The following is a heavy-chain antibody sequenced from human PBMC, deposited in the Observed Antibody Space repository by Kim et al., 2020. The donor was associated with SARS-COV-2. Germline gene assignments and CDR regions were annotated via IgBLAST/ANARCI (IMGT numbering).Heavy chain of an antibody. CDR1: GFTFSNYA. CDR3: ARMNLLARVGFDY. CDR2: IYSGGSST. Sequence: GGSLRLSCVASGFTFSNYAMSWVRLAPGKGPEWVSVIYSGGSSTYYADSVKGRFTVSRDNSKNTLYVQMNSLRAGDTAVYYCARMNLLARVGFDYWGQGTLVTVSS. V-gene: IGHV3-23*03. D-gene: IGHD1-26*01. J-gene: IGHJ4*02.